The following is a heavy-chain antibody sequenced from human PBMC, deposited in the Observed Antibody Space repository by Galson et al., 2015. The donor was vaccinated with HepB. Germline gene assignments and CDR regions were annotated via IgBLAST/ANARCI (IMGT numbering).Heavy chain of an antibody. CDR2: IDTNTGNP. J-gene: IGHJ4*02. V-gene: IGHV7-4-1*02. CDR3: ARDYYDSYSDY. CDR1: TYTFSYYA. D-gene: IGHD3-22*01. Sequence: SVKVSCKASTYTFSYYAMNWVRQAPGQGLEWMGWIDTNTGNPTYAQGFTGRFVFSLDTSVSTAYLQISSLKAEDTAVYYCARDYYDSYSDYWGQGTLVTVSS.